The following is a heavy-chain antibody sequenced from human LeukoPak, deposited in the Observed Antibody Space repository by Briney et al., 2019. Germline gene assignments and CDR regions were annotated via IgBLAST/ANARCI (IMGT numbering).Heavy chain of an antibody. V-gene: IGHV1-2*02. J-gene: IGHJ3*02. CDR1: GYTFTGYY. Sequence: GASVKVSCKASGYTFTGYYMHWVRQAPGQGLEWMGWINPNSGGTNYAQKFQGRVTMTRDTSISTAYMELSRLRSVDTAVYYCAREVRVGIALPANKAFDIWGQGTMVTVSS. CDR2: INPNSGGT. CDR3: AREVRVGIALPANKAFDI. D-gene: IGHD6-19*01.